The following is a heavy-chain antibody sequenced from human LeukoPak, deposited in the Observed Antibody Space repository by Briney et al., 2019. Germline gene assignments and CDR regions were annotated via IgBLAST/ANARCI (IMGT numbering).Heavy chain of an antibody. V-gene: IGHV3-23*01. Sequence: GGSLRLSCAASGFIFSSYAMSWVRQAPGKGLEWVSYGGSGGSTYYADSVKGRFTVSRDNSKSTLYLQMNSLTAEDTAVYYCAKMRGQYYHSSYMDAWGKGTTVTVSS. J-gene: IGHJ6*03. CDR2: GGSGGST. CDR1: GFIFSSYA. CDR3: AKMRGQYYHSSYMDA.